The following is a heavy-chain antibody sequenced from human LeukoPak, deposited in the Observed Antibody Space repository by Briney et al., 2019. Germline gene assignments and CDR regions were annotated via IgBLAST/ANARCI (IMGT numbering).Heavy chain of an antibody. CDR1: GYIFTGYQ. CDR2: INPNSGGT. D-gene: IGHD3-22*01. V-gene: IGHV1-2*02. Sequence: ASVTVSCKASGYIFTGYQMHWVRQAPGQGLEWMGWINPNSGGTNYAQKFQGRVTMTRDTSISTAYMELSRLRSDDTAVYYCARDERYDSSGYPFDYWGQVTLVTVSS. J-gene: IGHJ4*02. CDR3: ARDERYDSSGYPFDY.